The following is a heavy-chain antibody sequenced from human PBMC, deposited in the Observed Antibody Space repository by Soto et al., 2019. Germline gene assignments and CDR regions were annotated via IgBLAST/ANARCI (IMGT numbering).Heavy chain of an antibody. V-gene: IGHV3-48*01. CDR3: ARSRYNDY. D-gene: IGHD1-1*01. J-gene: IGHJ4*02. Sequence: PWGSLRLSCAASGFTCSSYIMNWVRQAPGKGLEWVSYISSSSSSISYTDSVKGRFTISRDNAKNSLYLQMNSLGAEDTAVYYCARSRYNDYWGQGTLVTVS. CDR2: ISSSSSSI. CDR1: GFTCSSYI.